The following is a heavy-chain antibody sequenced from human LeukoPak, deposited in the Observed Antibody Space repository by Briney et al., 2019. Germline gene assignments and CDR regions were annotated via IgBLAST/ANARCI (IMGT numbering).Heavy chain of an antibody. D-gene: IGHD3-10*01. CDR3: ARVRRLGEYDAFDI. CDR2: IWYDGSNK. Sequence: GGSLRLSCAASGFTFSSYGMHWVRQAPGKGLEWVAVIWYDGSNKYYADSVKGRFTISRDNSKNTLYLQMNSLRAEDTAVYYCARVRRLGEYDAFDIWGQGTMVTVSS. CDR1: GFTFSSYG. J-gene: IGHJ3*02. V-gene: IGHV3-30*19.